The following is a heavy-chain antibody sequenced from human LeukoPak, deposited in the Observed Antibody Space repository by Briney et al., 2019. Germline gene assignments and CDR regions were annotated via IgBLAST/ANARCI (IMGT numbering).Heavy chain of an antibody. Sequence: QTGGSLRLSCAVSGLTFSRYAMSWVRQAPGKGLEWVSAISESGSGTYYADSVKGRFTISRDNSKDTLSLQMNSLRAEDTAVYYCAKDRALLRYFDWLSLDAFDIWGQGTMVTVSS. D-gene: IGHD3-9*01. CDR3: AKDRALLRYFDWLSLDAFDI. CDR2: ISESGSGT. J-gene: IGHJ3*02. V-gene: IGHV3-23*01. CDR1: GLTFSRYA.